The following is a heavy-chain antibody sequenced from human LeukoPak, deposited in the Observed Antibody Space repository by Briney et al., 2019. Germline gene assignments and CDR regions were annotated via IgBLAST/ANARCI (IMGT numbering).Heavy chain of an antibody. J-gene: IGHJ4*02. CDR2: IIPIFGTA. D-gene: IGHD3-3*01. CDR1: GGTFSSYA. CDR3: ARGYYDFWSGYSSGGI. Sequence: SVKVSCKASGGTFSSYAISWLRQAPGQGLEWMGGIIPIFGTANYAQKFQGRVTITTDESTSTAYMELSSLRSEDTAVYYCARGYYDFWSGYSSGGIWGQGTLVTVSS. V-gene: IGHV1-69*05.